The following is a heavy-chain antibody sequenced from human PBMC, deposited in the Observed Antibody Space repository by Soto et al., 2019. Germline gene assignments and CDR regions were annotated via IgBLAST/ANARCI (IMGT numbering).Heavy chain of an antibody. CDR2: INPSSGTT. D-gene: IGHD2-15*01. Sequence: EVQLLESGGGLVQPGGSLRLACAASGFSFSNYEMTWARQAPGKGLEWVAFINPSSGTTHYADSVKGRFTISRDNSNDTPYLQLSSLRVEDTAVYYCVKGGWLDVWGQGTTVTVSS. CDR3: VKGGWLDV. V-gene: IGHV3-23*01. CDR1: GFSFSNYE. J-gene: IGHJ6*02.